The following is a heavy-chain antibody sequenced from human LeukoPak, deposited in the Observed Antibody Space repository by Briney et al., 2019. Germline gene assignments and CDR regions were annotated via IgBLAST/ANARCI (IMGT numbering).Heavy chain of an antibody. J-gene: IGHJ6*02. CDR3: ARRAGCSGGSCYGYYYYGMDV. Sequence: GESLKISCKGSGYSFSSYWIGWVRQMPGKGLEWMGIIFPADSDTRYSPSFQGQVTISADKSISTAYLQWSSLKASDTAMYYCARRAGCSGGSCYGYYYYGMDVWGQGTTVTVSS. V-gene: IGHV5-51*01. D-gene: IGHD2-15*01. CDR2: IFPADSDT. CDR1: GYSFSSYW.